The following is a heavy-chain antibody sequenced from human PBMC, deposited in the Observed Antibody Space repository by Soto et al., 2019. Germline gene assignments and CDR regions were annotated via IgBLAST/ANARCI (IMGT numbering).Heavy chain of an antibody. CDR3: ARDRASGSFDY. V-gene: IGHV7-4-1*01. D-gene: IGHD1-26*01. J-gene: IGHJ4*02. CDR2: INPNTGNP. CDR1: GYNFNSHS. Sequence: QVQLVQSGSESMQPGASVKVSCKGSGYNFNSHSINWLRQAPGQGLEWMGWINPNTGNPTSEQGFTGRFVFAVDTFVSTVYMQIFSLKADDSAVYYCARDRASGSFDYWGQGTLVTVSS.